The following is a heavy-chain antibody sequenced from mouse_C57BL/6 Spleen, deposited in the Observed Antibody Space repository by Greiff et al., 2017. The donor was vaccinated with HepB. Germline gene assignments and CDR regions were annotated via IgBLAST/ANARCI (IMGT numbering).Heavy chain of an antibody. Sequence: EVKLMESEGGLVQPGSSMKLSCTASGFTFSDYYMAWVRQVPEKGLEWVANINYDGSSTYYLDSLKSRFIISRDNAKNILYLQMSSLKSEDTATYYCARDEGRDSSGSLDYWGQGTTLTVSS. V-gene: IGHV5-16*01. D-gene: IGHD3-2*02. CDR2: INYDGSST. J-gene: IGHJ2*01. CDR1: GFTFSDYY. CDR3: ARDEGRDSSGSLDY.